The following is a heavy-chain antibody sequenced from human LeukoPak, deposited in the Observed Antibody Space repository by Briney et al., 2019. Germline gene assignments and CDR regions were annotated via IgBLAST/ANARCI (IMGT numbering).Heavy chain of an antibody. CDR1: GFTFSLYA. D-gene: IGHD2-21*02. CDR2: MSGSGGTT. Sequence: GGSLTLSCAPSGFTFSLYAMSWVRHAPGKRMECVSVMSGSGGTTDYADSVKGRFTISRDNSKNTLYLQMNSLRAEDTAVYYCAKDPGGRYVGRDDYWGEGTLVTVS. CDR3: AKDPGGRYVGRDDY. V-gene: IGHV3-23*01. J-gene: IGHJ4*02.